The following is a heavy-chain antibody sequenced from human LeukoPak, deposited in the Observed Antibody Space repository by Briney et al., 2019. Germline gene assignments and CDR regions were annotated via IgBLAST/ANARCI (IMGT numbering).Heavy chain of an antibody. D-gene: IGHD1-26*01. CDR3: ARGRGGSYHRDNYFDY. CDR2: INHSGSI. CDR1: GGSFSGYY. V-gene: IGHV4-34*01. Sequence: SETLSLTCAVYGGSFSGYYWSWIRQPPGKGLEWIGEINHSGSINYNPSLKSRVTISVDTSKNQFCLKLSSVTAADTAVYYCARGRGGSYHRDNYFDYWGQGTLVTVSS. J-gene: IGHJ4*02.